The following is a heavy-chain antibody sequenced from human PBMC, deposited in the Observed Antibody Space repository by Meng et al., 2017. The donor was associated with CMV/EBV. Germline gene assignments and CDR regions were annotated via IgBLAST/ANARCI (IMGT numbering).Heavy chain of an antibody. CDR1: GGSISSGDYY. Sequence: SETLSLTCTVSGGSISSGDYYWSWIRQPPGKGLEWIGYIYYSGSTYYNPSLKSRVTISVVTSKNQFSLKLSSVTAADTAVYYCARIINDFWSGTLWWFDPWGQGTLVTVSS. CDR2: IYYSGST. J-gene: IGHJ5*02. D-gene: IGHD3-3*01. CDR3: ARIINDFWSGTLWWFDP. V-gene: IGHV4-30-4*08.